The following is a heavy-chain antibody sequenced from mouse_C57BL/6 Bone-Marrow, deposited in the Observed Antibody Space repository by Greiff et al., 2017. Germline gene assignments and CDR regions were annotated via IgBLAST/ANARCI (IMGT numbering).Heavy chain of an antibody. V-gene: IGHV1-82*01. CDR3: ARHSYYYAMDY. CDR1: GYAFSSSW. J-gene: IGHJ4*01. Sequence: QVQLQQSGPELVKPGASVKISCKASGYAFSSSWMNWVKQRPGTGLEWIGRIYPGDGDTNYNGKFKGKATLTADKSSSTAYMQLSSLTSEDSAVYFCARHSYYYAMDYWGKGTSVTVSS. CDR2: IYPGDGDT.